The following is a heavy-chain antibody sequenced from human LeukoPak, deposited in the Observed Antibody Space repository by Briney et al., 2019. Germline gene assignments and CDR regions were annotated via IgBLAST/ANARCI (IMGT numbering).Heavy chain of an antibody. CDR3: ARYSGSYSDAFDI. CDR2: INSDGSST. CDR1: GFTFSSYW. V-gene: IGHV3-74*01. Sequence: GGSLRLSCAASGFTFSSYWMHWVRQGPGKGLVWVSRINSDGSSTNYADSVKGRFTISRDNAKNTLYLQMNSLRAEDTAVYYCARYSGSYSDAFDIWGQGTMVTVSS. D-gene: IGHD1-26*01. J-gene: IGHJ3*02.